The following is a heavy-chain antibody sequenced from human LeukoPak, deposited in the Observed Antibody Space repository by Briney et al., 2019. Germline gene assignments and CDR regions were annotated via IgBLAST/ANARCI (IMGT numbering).Heavy chain of an antibody. CDR2: IDSDGSST. D-gene: IGHD3-16*01. CDR3: ARGRGTSSMHPRSSRLDY. Sequence: GGSLRLSCAASGFTFSSNWMHWVRQAPGKELVWVSRIDSDGSSTSYADSVKGRFTISRDNAKNTLSLQMNSLRAEDTAVYYCARGRGTSSMHPRSSRLDYWGQGTLVTVSS. V-gene: IGHV3-74*01. CDR1: GFTFSSNW. J-gene: IGHJ4*02.